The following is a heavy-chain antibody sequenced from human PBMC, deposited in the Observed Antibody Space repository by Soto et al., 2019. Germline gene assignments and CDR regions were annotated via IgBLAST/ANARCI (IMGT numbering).Heavy chain of an antibody. CDR1: GYFFTSYY. D-gene: IGHD2-15*01. CDR3: ARESMGGSSFRREYFDF. J-gene: IGHJ4*02. CDR2: INPNGGNT. V-gene: IGHV1-2*02. Sequence: QAQLVQSGAEVKKPGASVKVSCKASGYFFTSYYIHWVRQAPGQSLQWMGWINPNGGNTHYVQKFQGRLTLTRDTSVSTVYMDLNSLTSDETAIYYCARESMGGSSFRREYFDFWGQGTLVAVAS.